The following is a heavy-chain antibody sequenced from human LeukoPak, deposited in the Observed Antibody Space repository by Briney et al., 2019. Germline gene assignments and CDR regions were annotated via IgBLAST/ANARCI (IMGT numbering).Heavy chain of an antibody. V-gene: IGHV4-31*03. CDR2: IYYSGNT. J-gene: IGHJ2*01. Sequence: PSQTLTLTCTVSGASINSGGYYWNWIRQHSGKGLEWIGYIYYSGNTYYNPSLKTRLTISLDTSKTQFSLRLNSVTAADTAVYYCARSGGHYWYFDLWGRGTLVTVSS. CDR1: GASINSGGYY. D-gene: IGHD1-26*01. CDR3: ARSGGHYWYFDL.